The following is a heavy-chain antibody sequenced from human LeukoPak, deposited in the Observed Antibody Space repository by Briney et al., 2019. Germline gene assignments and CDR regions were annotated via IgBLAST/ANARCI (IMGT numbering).Heavy chain of an antibody. CDR1: GGSISSYY. J-gene: IGHJ2*01. CDR2: IYYSGST. Sequence: SETLSLTCTVSGGSISSYYWSWIRQPPGKGLEWIGYIYYSGSTNYNPSLKSRVTISVDTSKNQFSLKLSSVTAAGTAVYYCARSITMIVGEFDLWGRGTLVTVSS. CDR3: ARSITMIVGEFDL. V-gene: IGHV4-59*01. D-gene: IGHD3-22*01.